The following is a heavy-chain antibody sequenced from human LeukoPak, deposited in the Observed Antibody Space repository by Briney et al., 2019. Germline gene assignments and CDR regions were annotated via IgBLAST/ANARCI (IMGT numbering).Heavy chain of an antibody. CDR1: GGSVSSGSYY. Sequence: PSETLSLTCTVSGGSVSSGSYYWSWIRQPPGKGLEWIGYTHSNGDTNYNPSLKSRVTISVDTSQSQFSLRLNSVTAADAAMYHCARGGWSLGDWGQGSLVAVSS. V-gene: IGHV4-61*01. D-gene: IGHD6-19*01. J-gene: IGHJ4*02. CDR2: THSNGDT. CDR3: ARGGWSLGD.